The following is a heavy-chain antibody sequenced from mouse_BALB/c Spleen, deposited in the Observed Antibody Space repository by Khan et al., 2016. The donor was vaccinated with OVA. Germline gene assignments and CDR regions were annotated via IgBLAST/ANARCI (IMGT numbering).Heavy chain of an antibody. D-gene: IGHD1-1*01. V-gene: IGHV3-2*02. CDR3: ARKNYYGYAVDY. J-gene: IGHJ4*01. CDR1: GYSITTNYA. Sequence: VQLKESGPGLVKPSQSLSLTCTVTGYSITTNYAWDWIRQFPGNKLEWMGYISYSGSPSYNPSLKSRISITRDTSKNQFFLHLNSVTTEDTATYYCARKNYYGYAVDYWGQGTSVTVSS. CDR2: ISYSGSP.